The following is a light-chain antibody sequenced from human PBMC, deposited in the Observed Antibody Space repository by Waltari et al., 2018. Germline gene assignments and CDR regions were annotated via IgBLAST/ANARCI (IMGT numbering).Light chain of an antibody. CDR1: QSLLHSDGWAR. CDR3: MQNIQLPT. V-gene: IGKV2D-29*02. Sequence: IVMTQAPLSLSVTPGQPAAMSCKSSQSLLHSDGWARLYWYVQKPGQSPQLLIHEVSNRFSGVTDRFSGSGSGTDFTLKISRVEAEDVGVYFCMQNIQLPTFGQGTKVEIE. CDR2: EVS. J-gene: IGKJ1*01.